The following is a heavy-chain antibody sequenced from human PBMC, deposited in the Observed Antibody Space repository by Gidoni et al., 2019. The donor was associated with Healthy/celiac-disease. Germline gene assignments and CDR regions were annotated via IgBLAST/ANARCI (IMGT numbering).Heavy chain of an antibody. J-gene: IGHJ4*02. CDR3: AKGAGHIVATGPGDY. Sequence: EVQLLESGGGLVQPGGSLRLSCSASGFTFSSYAMSWVRQAPGKGLGGVSAISGRGGSTYYEDSVKGRVTISRDNSKNTLYLQMNSLRAEDTAVYYCAKGAGHIVATGPGDYWGQGTLVTVSS. D-gene: IGHD5-12*01. V-gene: IGHV3-23*01. CDR1: GFTFSSYA. CDR2: ISGRGGST.